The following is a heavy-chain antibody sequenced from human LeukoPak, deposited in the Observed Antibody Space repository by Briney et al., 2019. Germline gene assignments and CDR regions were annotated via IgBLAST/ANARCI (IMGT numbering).Heavy chain of an antibody. J-gene: IGHJ4*02. D-gene: IGHD3-3*01. CDR1: GFTFSNHG. Sequence: PGGSLRLSCAASGFTFSNHGMHRGRQAPGKGLEWVAVIWYDGSNKYYVDSVKGRFTISRDNSKSTLYLQMNSLRAEDTAVYYCARDRSVDYFDYWGQGTLVTVSS. CDR3: ARDRSVDYFDY. V-gene: IGHV3-33*01. CDR2: IWYDGSNK.